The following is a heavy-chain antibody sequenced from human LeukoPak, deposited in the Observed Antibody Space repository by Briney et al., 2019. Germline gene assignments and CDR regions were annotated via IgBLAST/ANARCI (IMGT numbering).Heavy chain of an antibody. Sequence: GGSLRLSCAASGFTFDDYAMHWVRQAPGKGLEWVSGISWNSGSIGYADSVKGRFTISRDNAKNSLYLQMNSLRAEDTALYYCAKETSGWLQSLGWFDPWGQGTLVTVSS. CDR1: GFTFDDYA. CDR2: ISWNSGSI. J-gene: IGHJ5*02. D-gene: IGHD5-24*01. CDR3: AKETSGWLQSLGWFDP. V-gene: IGHV3-9*01.